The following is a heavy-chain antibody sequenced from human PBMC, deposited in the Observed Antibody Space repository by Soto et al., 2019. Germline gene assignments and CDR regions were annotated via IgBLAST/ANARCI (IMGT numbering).Heavy chain of an antibody. CDR3: AVSMVRGPNGD. CDR1: GGTFSSYA. CDR2: IIPIFGTA. J-gene: IGHJ4*02. D-gene: IGHD3-10*01. V-gene: IGHV1-69*13. Sequence: SVKVSCKASGGTFSSYAISWVLQAPGQGLEWMGGIIPIFGTANYAQKFQGRVTITADESTSTAYMELSSLRSEDTAVYYCAVSMVRGPNGDWGQGTLVTVSS.